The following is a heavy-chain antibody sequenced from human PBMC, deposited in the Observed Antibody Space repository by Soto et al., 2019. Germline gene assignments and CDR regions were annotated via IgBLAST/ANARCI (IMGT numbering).Heavy chain of an antibody. D-gene: IGHD3-10*01. J-gene: IGHJ3*02. CDR3: ARARRSPMVRGEAFDI. CDR1: DYTFTSYG. CDR2: ISADNGHT. Sequence: QVQLMQSGAEVERPGASVKVSCKASDYTFTSYGISWVRQAPGQGLEWMAWISADNGHTNHAQKFQGRLTMTTDTSTSTAYMELRSLRSDDTAVYYCARARRSPMVRGEAFDIWGQGTMVTVSS. V-gene: IGHV1-18*01.